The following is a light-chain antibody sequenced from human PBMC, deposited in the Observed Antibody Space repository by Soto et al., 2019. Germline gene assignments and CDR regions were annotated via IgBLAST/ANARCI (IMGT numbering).Light chain of an antibody. V-gene: IGKV3D-15*01. CDR1: QSVTYD. CDR3: LQYNDWPRT. CDR2: GAS. Sequence: EIVLTQSPDTLSLSPGERATLSCRASQSVTYDQLAWYRQTPGQAPRLLIYGASSRAAGIPDRFSGSGSGTEFTLTISNLQSEDFAVYYCLQYNDWPRTFGQGTKGDIK. J-gene: IGKJ1*01.